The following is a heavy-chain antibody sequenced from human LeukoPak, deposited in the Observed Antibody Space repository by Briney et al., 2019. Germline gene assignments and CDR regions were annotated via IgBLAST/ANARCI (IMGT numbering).Heavy chain of an antibody. CDR2: IASETYGGTA. CDR1: GFTFGNYA. Sequence: GGSLRLSCTASGFTFGNYAMTCVRQAPGKGPEWVGFIASETYGGTAEYAASVKGRFTISRDDSKSIAYLQMNSLKTEDTAVYYCTRDQTPYYWGQGTLVTVSS. J-gene: IGHJ4*02. CDR3: TRDQTPYY. V-gene: IGHV3-49*04.